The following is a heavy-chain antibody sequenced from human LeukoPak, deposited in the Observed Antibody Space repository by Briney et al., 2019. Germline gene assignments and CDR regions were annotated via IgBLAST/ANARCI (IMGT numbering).Heavy chain of an antibody. Sequence: ASVKVSCKASGYTFTSYDINWVRQATGQGLEWMGWMNPNSGNTGYAQKFQGRVTMTRNTSISTAYMELSSLRSEDTAVYYCARLVRDIVVVPAAYYYYYYMDVWGKGTTVTVSS. CDR3: ARLVRDIVVVPAAYYYYYYMDV. D-gene: IGHD2-2*01. V-gene: IGHV1-8*01. CDR1: GYTFTSYD. J-gene: IGHJ6*03. CDR2: MNPNSGNT.